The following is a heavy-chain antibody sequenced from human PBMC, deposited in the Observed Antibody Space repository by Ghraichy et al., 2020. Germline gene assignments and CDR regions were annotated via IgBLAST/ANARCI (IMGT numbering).Heavy chain of an antibody. D-gene: IGHD2-2*01. J-gene: IGHJ6*02. V-gene: IGHV3-21*01. CDR3: AREPCSSTSCYDYYGMDV. Sequence: GGSLRLSCAASGFTFSSYSMNWVRQAPGKGLEWVSSISSSSSYIYYADSVKGRFTISRDNAKNSLYLQMNSLRAEDTAVYYCAREPCSSTSCYDYYGMDVWGQGTTVTVSS. CDR1: GFTFSSYS. CDR2: ISSSSSYI.